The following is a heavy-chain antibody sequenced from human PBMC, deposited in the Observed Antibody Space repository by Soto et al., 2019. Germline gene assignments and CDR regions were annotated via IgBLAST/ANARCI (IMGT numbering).Heavy chain of an antibody. D-gene: IGHD6-13*01. CDR3: TRHFVAAAAGTSRLYYYYYMDV. CDR2: IRSKANSYAT. Sequence: EVQLVESGGGLVQPGGSLKLSCAASGFTFSGSAMHWVRQASGKGLEWVGRIRSKANSYATAYAASVKGRFTISRDDSKNTAYLQMNSLKTEDTAVYYCTRHFVAAAAGTSRLYYYYYMDVWGKGTTVNVSS. CDR1: GFTFSGSA. J-gene: IGHJ6*03. V-gene: IGHV3-73*01.